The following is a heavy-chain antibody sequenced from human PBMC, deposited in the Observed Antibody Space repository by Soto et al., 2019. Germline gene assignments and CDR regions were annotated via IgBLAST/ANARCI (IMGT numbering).Heavy chain of an antibody. CDR2: IYYSGST. CDR3: ARGITMVRGDAFDI. CDR1: GGSVSGGSYY. V-gene: IGHV4-61*01. Sequence: SETLSLTCTVSGGSVSGGSYYWSWIRQPPGKGLEWIGYIYYSGSTNYNPSLKSRVTISVDTPKNQFSLKLSSVTAAVTAVYYCARGITMVRGDAFDIWGQGTMVTVSS. J-gene: IGHJ3*02. D-gene: IGHD3-10*01.